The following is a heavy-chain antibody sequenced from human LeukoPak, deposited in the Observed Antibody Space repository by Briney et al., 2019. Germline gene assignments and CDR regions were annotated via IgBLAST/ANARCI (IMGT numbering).Heavy chain of an antibody. D-gene: IGHD3-10*01. CDR2: INSDGSST. CDR3: ARDRGPYKYYFDY. V-gene: IGHV3-74*01. Sequence: GGSLRLSCAASGFTFSSYWMHWVRHAPGKGLVWVSRINSDGSSTSYADSVKGRFTISRDYAKNTLYLQMNSLRAEDTAVYYCARDRGPYKYYFDYWGQGTLVTVSS. CDR1: GFTFSSYW. J-gene: IGHJ4*02.